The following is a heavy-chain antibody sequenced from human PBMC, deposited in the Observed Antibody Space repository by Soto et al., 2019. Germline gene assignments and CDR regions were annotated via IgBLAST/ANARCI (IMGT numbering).Heavy chain of an antibody. V-gene: IGHV3-9*01. Sequence: EVQLVESGGGLVQPGRSLRLSCAAAGFTFNDYAMHWVRQAPGKGLEWVSGIRWNSGFIDYADSVKGRFTISRDNAKNSLYLQMNSLSSEDTALYFCSKGMGYGDSALVAGFDYWGLGTLVTVSS. D-gene: IGHD4-17*01. CDR1: GFTFNDYA. CDR3: SKGMGYGDSALVAGFDY. J-gene: IGHJ4*02. CDR2: IRWNSGFI.